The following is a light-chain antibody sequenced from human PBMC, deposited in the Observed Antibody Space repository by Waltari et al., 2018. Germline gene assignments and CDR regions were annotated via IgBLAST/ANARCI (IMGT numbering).Light chain of an antibody. CDR2: DVS. J-gene: IGLJ3*02. Sequence: QSALTQPASVSGSPGQSITISCTGTATHIGGYNYVSWYQQHPGKAPKPVLFDVSSRPSGISYRFSASKFGNTASLTISGLQPDDEADYYCCSFTSSSTWVFGGGTKLTVL. CDR3: CSFTSSSTWV. V-gene: IGLV2-14*03. CDR1: ATHIGGYNY.